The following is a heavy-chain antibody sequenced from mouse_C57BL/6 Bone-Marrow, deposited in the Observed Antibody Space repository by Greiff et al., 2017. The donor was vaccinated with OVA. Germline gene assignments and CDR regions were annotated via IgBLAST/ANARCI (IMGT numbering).Heavy chain of an antibody. V-gene: IGHV1-50*01. CDR1: GYTFTSYW. D-gene: IGHD2-5*01. J-gene: IGHJ2*01. CDR3: ARRRYYSNVDY. CDR2: IDPSDSYT. Sequence: VQLQQPGAELVKPGASVKLSCKASGYTFTSYWMQWVKQRPGQGLEWIGEIDPSDSYTNYNQKFKGKATLTVDTSSSTAYMQLSSLTSEDSAVYYCARRRYYSNVDYWGQGTTLTVSS.